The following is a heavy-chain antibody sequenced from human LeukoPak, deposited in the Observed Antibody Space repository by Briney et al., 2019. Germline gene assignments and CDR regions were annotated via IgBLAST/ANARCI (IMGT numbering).Heavy chain of an antibody. V-gene: IGHV6-1*01. Sequence: SQTLSLTCAISGDSVSSNSVTWNWIRQSPSRGLEWLGRTYYRSTWYNDYAVSVRGRITVNPDTPRNQFSLHLNSVTPEDTAVYYCARRLTQYDCFDPWGQGILVTVSS. D-gene: IGHD2-2*01. CDR3: ARRLTQYDCFDP. CDR1: GDSVSSNSVT. J-gene: IGHJ5*02. CDR2: TYYRSTWYN.